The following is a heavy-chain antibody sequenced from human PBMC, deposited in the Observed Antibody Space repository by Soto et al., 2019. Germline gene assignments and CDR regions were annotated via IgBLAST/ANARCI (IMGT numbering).Heavy chain of an antibody. V-gene: IGHV2-5*02. CDR2: IYWDDDK. D-gene: IGHD3-3*01. Sequence: QITLKESGPTLVKPTQTLTLTCTFSGFSLSTSGVGVGWIRQPPGKALEWLALIYWDDDKRYSPSLKSRLTITKDTSKNQVVLTMTSMDPVDTATYYCAHRKRWGVVILFDYWGQGTLVTVSS. J-gene: IGHJ4*02. CDR3: AHRKRWGVVILFDY. CDR1: GFSLSTSGVG.